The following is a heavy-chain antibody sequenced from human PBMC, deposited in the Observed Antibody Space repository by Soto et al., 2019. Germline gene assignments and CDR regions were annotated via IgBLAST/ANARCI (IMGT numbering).Heavy chain of an antibody. V-gene: IGHV1-2*02. CDR1: RYTFTGYY. J-gene: IGHJ4*02. CDR3: ARDNSGIEYGDFDY. CDR2: INPKTGDT. Sequence: GASVKVSCKGSRYTFTGYYLHWVRQAPGQGLEWMGWINPKTGDTTYAQKFQGRVTLTRDTSISTAYMELGRLGSDDTAVYYCARDNSGIEYGDFDYWGQGTLVTASS. D-gene: IGHD1-26*01.